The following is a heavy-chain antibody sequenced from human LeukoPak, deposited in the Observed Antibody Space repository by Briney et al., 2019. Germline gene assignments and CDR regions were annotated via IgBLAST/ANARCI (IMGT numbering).Heavy chain of an antibody. CDR2: IYYSGST. Sequence: SETLSLTCSVSGGSIRRYYWSWIRQPPGKGLEWIGYIYYSGSTNYKPSLKSRVTISVDTSENQVSLKLRSVTAADTAVYYCAKGDSSSWTYWGQGTLVIVSS. V-gene: IGHV4-59*01. J-gene: IGHJ4*01. CDR3: AKGDSSSWTY. CDR1: GGSIRRYY. D-gene: IGHD6-13*01.